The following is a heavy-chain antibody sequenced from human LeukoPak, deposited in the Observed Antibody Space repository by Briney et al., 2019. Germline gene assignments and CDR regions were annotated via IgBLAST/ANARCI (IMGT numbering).Heavy chain of an antibody. V-gene: IGHV3-23*01. D-gene: IGHD5-24*01. Sequence: GGSLRLSCAASGFTFSSYAMSWVRQAPGKGLEWVSAISGSGGSTYYADSVKGRFTISRDNAKNSLDLQMNSLRAEDTAMYYCARARGDGYQWYFDLWGRGTLVTVSS. CDR2: ISGSGGST. CDR3: ARARGDGYQWYFDL. CDR1: GFTFSSYA. J-gene: IGHJ2*01.